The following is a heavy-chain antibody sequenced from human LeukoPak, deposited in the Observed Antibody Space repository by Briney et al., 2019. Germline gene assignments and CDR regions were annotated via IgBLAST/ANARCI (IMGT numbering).Heavy chain of an antibody. J-gene: IGHJ4*02. V-gene: IGHV3-74*01. CDR3: ARGNGDYVSLFDY. D-gene: IGHD4-17*01. CDR1: GFTLSSYW. CDR2: INSDGRST. Sequence: QPGGSLRLSCAASGFTLSSYWMHWVRQAPGKGLLWVSRINSDGRSTNYADSVKGRFTISRDNAKNTLNLQMNGLRAEDTALYYCARGNGDYVSLFDYWGQGTLVTVSS.